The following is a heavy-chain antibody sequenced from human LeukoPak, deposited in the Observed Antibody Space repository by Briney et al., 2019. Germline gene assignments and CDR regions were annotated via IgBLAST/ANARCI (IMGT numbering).Heavy chain of an antibody. CDR2: INPSGGST. CDR1: GYTFTIYY. CDR3: ARESGNPSFWFDP. J-gene: IGHJ5*02. V-gene: IGHV1-46*01. Sequence: ASVKVSCTASGYTFTIYYMHWVRQAPGQGLEWMGIINPSGGSTSYAQKFQGRVTMTRDTSTSTVYMELSSLRSEDTAVYYCARESGNPSFWFDPWGQGTLVTVSS. D-gene: IGHD2/OR15-2a*01.